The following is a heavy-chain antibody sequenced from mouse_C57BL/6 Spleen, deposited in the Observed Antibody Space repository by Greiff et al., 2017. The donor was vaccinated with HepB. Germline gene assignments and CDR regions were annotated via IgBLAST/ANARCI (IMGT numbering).Heavy chain of an antibody. D-gene: IGHD2-4*01. Sequence: VQLQQPGAELVKPGASVKLSCKASGYTFTSYWMHWVKQRPGQGLEWIGMIHPNSGSTNYNEKFKSKATLTVDKSSSTAYMQLSSLTSEDSAVYYCARKRIYYDYEGYAMDDWGQGTSVTVSS. CDR1: GYTFTSYW. CDR3: ARKRIYYDYEGYAMDD. V-gene: IGHV1-64*01. CDR2: IHPNSGST. J-gene: IGHJ4*01.